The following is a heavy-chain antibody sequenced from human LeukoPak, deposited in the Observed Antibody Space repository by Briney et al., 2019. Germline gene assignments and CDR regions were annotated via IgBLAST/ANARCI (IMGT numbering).Heavy chain of an antibody. J-gene: IGHJ4*02. CDR2: IYHSGST. D-gene: IGHD3-22*01. CDR3: ARGDYYDSSGLDY. Sequence: SETLALTCSVSGDSISNFYWSWVRQPPGKGLEWIGSIYHSGSTYCNPSLKSRVTISVDTSKNQFSLKLTSVTAADTAVYYCARGDYYDSSGLDYWGQGTLVTVSS. CDR1: GDSISNFY. V-gene: IGHV4-59*04.